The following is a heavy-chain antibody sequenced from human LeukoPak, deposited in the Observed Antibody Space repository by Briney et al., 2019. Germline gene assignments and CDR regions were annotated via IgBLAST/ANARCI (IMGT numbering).Heavy chain of an antibody. CDR2: IYYSGST. CDR1: GGSVTSSGYY. V-gene: IGHV4-31*03. CDR3: ASKYNDYYNYYYYYMEV. J-gene: IGHJ6*03. Sequence: SETLSLTCTVSGGSVTSSGYYWSWIRQHPGKGLEWVGYIYYSGSTHYNPSLKSRVTISVDTSKNQFSLKLSSVTAADTAIYYCASKYNDYYNYYYYYMEVWGKGTSVTVSS. D-gene: IGHD2-21*02.